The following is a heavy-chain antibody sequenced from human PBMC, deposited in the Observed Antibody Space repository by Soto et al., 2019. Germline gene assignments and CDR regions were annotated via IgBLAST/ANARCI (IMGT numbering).Heavy chain of an antibody. CDR1: GGTFSSYA. J-gene: IGHJ4*02. Sequence: QVQLVQSGAEVKKPGSSVKVSCKASGGTFSSYAISWVRQSPGHGLEWMGGIIPIFGTANYAQKFQGRVTITEDESTSTAYMELGSLRSEDTAVYYCARAAWRGAARPEYDFDYWGQGTLVTVSS. CDR2: IIPIFGTA. CDR3: ARAAWRGAARPEYDFDY. D-gene: IGHD6-6*01. V-gene: IGHV1-69*01.